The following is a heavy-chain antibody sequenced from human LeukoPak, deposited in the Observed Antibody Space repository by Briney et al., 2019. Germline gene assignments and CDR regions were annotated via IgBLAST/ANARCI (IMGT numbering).Heavy chain of an antibody. J-gene: IGHJ4*02. CDR3: ARLKAVAGMNLPTDY. CDR2: IKQDGSEK. V-gene: IGHV3-7*01. CDR1: GFTFNNYL. Sequence: GGSLRLSCAASGFTFNNYLMTWVRQAPGKGLEWVANIKQDGSEKYYVDSVKGRFTISRDNSKNTLYLQMNSLRAEDTAVYYCARLKAVAGMNLPTDYWGQGTLVTVSS. D-gene: IGHD6-19*01.